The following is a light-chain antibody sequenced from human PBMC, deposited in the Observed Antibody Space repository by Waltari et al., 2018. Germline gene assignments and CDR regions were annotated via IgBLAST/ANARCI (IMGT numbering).Light chain of an antibody. V-gene: IGLV1-40*01. CDR1: SSNSGAGYD. Sequence: QSVLTQPPSVSGAPGQRVTISCTGSSSNSGAGYDVNWYQQLPGTAPKLLIYGNSNRPSGVPDRFSGSKSGTSASLAITGLQAEDEADYYCQSYDSSLSGWVFGGGTKLTVL. J-gene: IGLJ3*02. CDR2: GNS. CDR3: QSYDSSLSGWV.